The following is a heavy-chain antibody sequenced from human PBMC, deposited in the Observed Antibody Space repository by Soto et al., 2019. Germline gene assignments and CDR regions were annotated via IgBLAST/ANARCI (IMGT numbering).Heavy chain of an antibody. J-gene: IGHJ6*02. CDR3: AKDRIFGVSCGMDA. CDR2: ISYDGSNK. V-gene: IGHV3-30*18. Sequence: GLSLRLSCAASGFTFSSYGMHWVRQAPGKGLEWVAVISYDGSNKYYADSVKGRFTISRDNSKNTLYLQMNSLRAEDTAVYYCAKDRIFGVSCGMDAWCQGIMVTV. D-gene: IGHD3-3*01. CDR1: GFTFSSYG.